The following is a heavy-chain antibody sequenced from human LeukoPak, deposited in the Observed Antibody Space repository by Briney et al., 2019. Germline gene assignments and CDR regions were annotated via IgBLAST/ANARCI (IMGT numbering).Heavy chain of an antibody. V-gene: IGHV4-59*08. CDR3: ASLYYYDTSGPSDY. CDR2: GYYSGST. J-gene: IGHJ4*02. D-gene: IGHD3-22*01. CDR1: GGSITSYY. Sequence: SETLSLTCTVSGGSITSYYWSWIRQPPGKGLEWIGYGYYSGSTNYNPSLKSRVTISVDTSKNQFSLKLSSVTAADTAVYYCASLYYYDTSGPSDYWGQGTLVTVSS.